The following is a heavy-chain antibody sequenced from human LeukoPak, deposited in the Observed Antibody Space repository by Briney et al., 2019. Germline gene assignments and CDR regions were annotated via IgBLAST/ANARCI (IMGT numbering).Heavy chain of an antibody. V-gene: IGHV3-21*01. CDR2: ISSSSSYI. J-gene: IGHJ6*02. CDR1: GFTFSSYS. D-gene: IGHD2-2*01. CDR3: ARDRVVPAAIDYYYGMDV. Sequence: GGSLRLSCAASGFTFSSYSMNWVRQAPGKGLEWVSSISSSSSYIYYADSVKGRFTISRDNAKNSLYLQMNSLRAEDTAVYYCARDRVVPAAIDYYYGMDVWGQGTTVTVSS.